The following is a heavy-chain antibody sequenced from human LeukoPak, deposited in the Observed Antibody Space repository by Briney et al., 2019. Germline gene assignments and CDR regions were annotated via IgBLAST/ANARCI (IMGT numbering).Heavy chain of an antibody. CDR1: GFTFSSYA. CDR2: ISNDGSNK. V-gene: IGHV3-30-3*01. J-gene: IGHJ4*02. CDR3: ARPYSSGWSYIETYYFDY. D-gene: IGHD6-19*01. Sequence: PGGSLRLSCAASGFTFSSYAMYWVRQAPGKGLEWVAVISNDGSNKYYADSVKGRFTISRDNSKNTLYLQMNSLRAEDTAVYYCARPYSSGWSYIETYYFDYWGQGTLVTVSS.